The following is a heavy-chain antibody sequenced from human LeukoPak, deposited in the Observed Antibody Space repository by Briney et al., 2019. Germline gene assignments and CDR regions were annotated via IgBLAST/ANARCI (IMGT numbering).Heavy chain of an antibody. Sequence: SETLSLTCAVYGGSFSGYYWSWIRQPPGKGLEWIGEINHSGSTYYNPSLKSRVTISVDTSKNQFSLKLSSVTAADTAVYYCASRSGGDDYWGQGTLVTVSS. D-gene: IGHD3-3*01. V-gene: IGHV4-34*01. CDR2: INHSGST. J-gene: IGHJ4*02. CDR3: ASRSGGDDY. CDR1: GGSFSGYY.